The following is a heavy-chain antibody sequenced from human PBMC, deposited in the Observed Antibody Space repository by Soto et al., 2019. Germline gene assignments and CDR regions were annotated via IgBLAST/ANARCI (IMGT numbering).Heavy chain of an antibody. Sequence: ASVKVSCKASGYTFTSYGISWVRQAPGQGLEWMGWISAYNGNTNYAQKLQGRVTMTTDTSTSTAYMELRSLRSDDTAVYYCARDYVTXFGVVIMGNYYYYGMDVWGQGTTVTVSS. CDR1: GYTFTSYG. J-gene: IGHJ6*02. D-gene: IGHD3-3*01. CDR3: ARDYVTXFGVVIMGNYYYYGMDV. CDR2: ISAYNGNT. V-gene: IGHV1-18*04.